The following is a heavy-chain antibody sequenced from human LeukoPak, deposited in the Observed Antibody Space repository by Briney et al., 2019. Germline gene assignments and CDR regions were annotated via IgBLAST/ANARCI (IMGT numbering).Heavy chain of an antibody. J-gene: IGHJ4*02. V-gene: IGHV3-74*01. CDR3: ARELPFDY. CDR2: ISGDGSSA. CDR1: GFTCSSYW. Sequence: SGGYLRLSCAASGFTCSSYWMHWVRQTPGKGLVWVSRISGDGSSATYAESVKGRFTISRANAKNTLYLQMNSLRAKDTAVYVCARELPFDYWGQGTLVTVSS.